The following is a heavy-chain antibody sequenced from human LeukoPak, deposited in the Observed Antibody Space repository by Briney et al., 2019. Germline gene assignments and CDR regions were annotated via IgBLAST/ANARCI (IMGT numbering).Heavy chain of an antibody. Sequence: GGSLRLSCAASGFTFSSYAMHWVRQAPGKGLEWVAVISYDGSNEYYADSVKGRFTISRDNSKNTLYLQMNSLRAEDTAVYYCARAAYHYGMDVWGQGTTVTVSS. CDR1: GFTFSSYA. CDR2: ISYDGSNE. J-gene: IGHJ6*02. CDR3: ARAAYHYGMDV. V-gene: IGHV3-30-3*01.